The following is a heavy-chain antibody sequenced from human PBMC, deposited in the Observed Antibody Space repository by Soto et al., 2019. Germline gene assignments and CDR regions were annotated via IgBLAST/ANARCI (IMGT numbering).Heavy chain of an antibody. V-gene: IGHV1-2*04. CDR2: INPNSGGT. D-gene: IGHD3-22*01. CDR3: ARVSGLYYYDSSGYYAGYFDY. CDR1: GYTFTGYY. Sequence: ASVKVSCKASGYTFTGYYMHWVRQAPGQGLEWLGWINPNSGGTNYAQKFQGWVTMTRDTSISTAYMELSRLRSDDTAVYYCARVSGLYYYDSSGYYAGYFDYWAREPWSPSPQ. J-gene: IGHJ4*02.